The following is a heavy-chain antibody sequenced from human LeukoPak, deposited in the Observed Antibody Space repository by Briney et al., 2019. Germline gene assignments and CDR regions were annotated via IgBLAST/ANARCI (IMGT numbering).Heavy chain of an antibody. D-gene: IGHD4-17*01. CDR1: GFTFSSYW. CDR2: IKKNGSEK. Sequence: GGSLRLSCAASGFTFSSYWMSWVRQAPGKGLEWVANIKKNGSEKYYVDSVKGGFTNSRDNAKNSLYLQMNSLRGEDTAVYYCARGYGDYANWFDPWGQGTLVTVSS. J-gene: IGHJ5*02. V-gene: IGHV3-7*04. CDR3: ARGYGDYANWFDP.